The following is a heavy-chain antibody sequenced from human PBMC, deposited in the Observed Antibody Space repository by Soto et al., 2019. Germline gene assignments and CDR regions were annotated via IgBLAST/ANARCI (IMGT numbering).Heavy chain of an antibody. CDR2: ISSSDKYI. D-gene: IGHD2-21*02. V-gene: IGHV3-21*01. CDR3: ARVFCRGDCYSPLDY. CDR1: GFTFSNFE. Sequence: GGSLRLSCVASGFTFSNFELNWVRQAPGKGLEWVSSISSSDKYIYYADSVKGRFTISRDNAKNSLSLQMNSLRADDTAVYYCARVFCRGDCYSPLDYWGQGTLVTVSS. J-gene: IGHJ4*02.